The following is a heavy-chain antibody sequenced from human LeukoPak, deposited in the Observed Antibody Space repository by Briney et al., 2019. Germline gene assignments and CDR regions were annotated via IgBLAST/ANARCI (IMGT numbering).Heavy chain of an antibody. V-gene: IGHV1-46*01. D-gene: IGHD3-22*01. CDR3: ARAYYYDTSGYYPGGDY. Sequence: ASVKVSCKASGYTFSNYYMYWVRQAPGQGLEWMGIINPSVGSTSYAQKFQGRVTLTRDTSTSTVCMELSSLRSEDTAVYYCARAYYYDTSGYYPGGDYWGQGTLVTVSS. CDR1: GYTFSNYY. CDR2: INPSVGST. J-gene: IGHJ4*02.